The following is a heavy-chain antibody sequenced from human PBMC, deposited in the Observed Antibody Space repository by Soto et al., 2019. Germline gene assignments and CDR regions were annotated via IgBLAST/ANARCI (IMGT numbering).Heavy chain of an antibody. CDR2: ISYDGSNK. V-gene: IGHV3-30*18. J-gene: IGHJ4*02. Sequence: QVQLVESGGGVVQPGRSLRLSCAASGFTFSSYGMHWVRQAPGKGLEWVAVISYDGSNKYYADSVKGRFTISRDNSKNMLYLQMNSLRAEDTGVYYCAKGLYSSSWYFDYWGQGALVTVSS. D-gene: IGHD6-13*01. CDR1: GFTFSSYG. CDR3: AKGLYSSSWYFDY.